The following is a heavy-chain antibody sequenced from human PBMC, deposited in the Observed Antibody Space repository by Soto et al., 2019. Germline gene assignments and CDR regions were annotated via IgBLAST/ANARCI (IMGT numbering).Heavy chain of an antibody. CDR1: GGSINNSHW. J-gene: IGHJ5*02. CDR2: TYHSGTT. CDR3: AREVNSSPARGPNWFDP. D-gene: IGHD6-13*01. Sequence: SETLSLTCAVSGGSINNSHWLSWVRQTPGKGLEWIGETYHSGTTNYNPSLKTRVTISIDKSKNQFSLKMNSVTAADTAVYYCAREVNSSPARGPNWFDPWGQGTLVTVSS. V-gene: IGHV4-4*02.